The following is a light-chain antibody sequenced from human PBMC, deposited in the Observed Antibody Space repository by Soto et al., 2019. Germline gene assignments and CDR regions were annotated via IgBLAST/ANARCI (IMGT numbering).Light chain of an antibody. J-gene: IGKJ2*01. CDR3: QQYANSPHT. Sequence: EIVLTQSPGTLSLSPGERATLSCRASQSVSSSYLAWYQQKPGQAPRLLIYGASSRATGIPDRFSVSGSGTDFTLTISRLEPEDFAVYYCQQYANSPHTFGQGTNLEIK. CDR1: QSVSSSY. V-gene: IGKV3-20*01. CDR2: GAS.